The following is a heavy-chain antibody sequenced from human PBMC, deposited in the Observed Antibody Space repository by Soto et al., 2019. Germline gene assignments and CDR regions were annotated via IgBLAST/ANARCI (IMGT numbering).Heavy chain of an antibody. D-gene: IGHD6-19*01. Sequence: EVQLLESGGGLVQPRGSLRLSCAASGFTFSCYAMSWGRQAPGKGLEWVSAISGSGGSTYYAVSVKGLFTISRDNSKNTMYLQMNIMRAEDTDVYYCAKDGLASENFDCWGQGTLVTVSS. CDR1: GFTFSCYA. J-gene: IGHJ4*02. V-gene: IGHV3-23*01. CDR2: ISGSGGST. CDR3: AKDGLASENFDC.